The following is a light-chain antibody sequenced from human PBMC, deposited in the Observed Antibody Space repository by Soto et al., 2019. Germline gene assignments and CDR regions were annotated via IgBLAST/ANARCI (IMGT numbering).Light chain of an antibody. CDR2: GAS. CDR3: KKLNSYPIN. Sequence: ETVMTQSHATLSFCPAERYTLSCMASQSVSSNLAWYKQKPGQAHRLLIYGASTRATGIPDRFSGSGSGTEFTITIRSLQNEDFATYYCKKLNSYPINLGQGKRLELK. V-gene: IGKV3-15*01. J-gene: IGKJ5*01. CDR1: QSVSSN.